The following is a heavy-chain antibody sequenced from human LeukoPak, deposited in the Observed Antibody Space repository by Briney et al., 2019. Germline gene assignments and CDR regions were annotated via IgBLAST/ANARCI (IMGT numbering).Heavy chain of an antibody. CDR2: MNPNSGNT. Sequence: GASVKVSCKASGYTFTSYDINWVRQATGQGLEWMGWMNPNSGNTGYAQKFQGRVTITRNTSISTAYMELSSLRSEDTAVYYCARAPAPNLGIRYYYYYYMDVWGKGTTVTVSS. J-gene: IGHJ6*03. CDR1: GYTFTSYD. CDR3: ARAPAPNLGIRYYYYYYMDV. V-gene: IGHV1-8*03. D-gene: IGHD7-27*01.